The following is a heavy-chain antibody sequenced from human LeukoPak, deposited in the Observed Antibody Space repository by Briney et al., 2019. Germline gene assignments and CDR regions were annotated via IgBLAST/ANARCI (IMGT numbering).Heavy chain of an antibody. J-gene: IGHJ4*02. CDR1: GSTFSDYA. D-gene: IGHD6-19*01. CDR3: SRAHSTGWLGINDY. Sequence: GGSLRLSCTASGSTFSDYAVTWVRQAPGKGLEWVGFIRSKAHGGTADYATSVKGRFTISRDDSKTIAYLQMDSLKTEDTAVYYCSRAHSTGWLGINDYWGQGALVTVSS. V-gene: IGHV3-49*04. CDR2: IRSKAHGGTA.